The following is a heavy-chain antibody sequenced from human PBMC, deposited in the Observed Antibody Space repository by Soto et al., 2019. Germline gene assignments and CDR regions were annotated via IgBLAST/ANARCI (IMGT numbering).Heavy chain of an antibody. Sequence: GGSLRLSCAASGFTFSSYAMSWVRQAPGKGLEWVSAISGDGSSTYFADSGKGRFTISRDNSKNTLYLQMNSLRAEDTAVYYCAKDWEFDWPNYYFDYWGQGALVTVSS. CDR2: ISGDGSST. CDR3: AKDWEFDWPNYYFDY. CDR1: GFTFSSYA. V-gene: IGHV3-23*01. J-gene: IGHJ4*02. D-gene: IGHD3-9*01.